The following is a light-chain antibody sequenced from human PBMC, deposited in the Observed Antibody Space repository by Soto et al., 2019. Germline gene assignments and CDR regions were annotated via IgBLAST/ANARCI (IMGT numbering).Light chain of an antibody. V-gene: IGKV3-11*01. CDR1: QSVSSY. Sequence: EIVLTQSPATLSLSPGERATLSCRASQSVSSYLAWYQQKPGQAPRLLIYDASNRATGIPARFSGSGSGTDFNLTISSLEPEDFAVYYCQQRSNWTPSITFGQGTRLEMK. CDR2: DAS. CDR3: QQRSNWTPSIT. J-gene: IGKJ5*01.